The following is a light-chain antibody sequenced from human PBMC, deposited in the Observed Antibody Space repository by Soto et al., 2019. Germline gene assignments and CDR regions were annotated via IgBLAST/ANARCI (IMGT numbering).Light chain of an antibody. CDR3: QSYDSSLSAVV. Sequence: QSVLTQPPSVSGAPGQRVTISCTGSSSNIEAGYDVHSYQQLPGTAPKLLIYVNSNRPSGVPDRFSGSKSGTSASLAITGLQAEDEADYYCQSYDSSLSAVVFGGGTKVTVL. J-gene: IGLJ2*01. CDR2: VNS. V-gene: IGLV1-40*01. CDR1: SSNIEAGYD.